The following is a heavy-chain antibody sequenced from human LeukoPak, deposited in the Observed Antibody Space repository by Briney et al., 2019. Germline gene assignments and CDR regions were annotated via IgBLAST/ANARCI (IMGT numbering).Heavy chain of an antibody. D-gene: IGHD4-17*01. J-gene: IGHJ4*02. CDR1: GFTFSSYS. CDR3: ARDFLSTVTPPGC. CDR2: ISSSSSYI. V-gene: IGHV3-21*01. Sequence: PGGSLRLSCAASGFTFSSYSMNWVRQAPGKGVEWVSSISSSSSYIYYADSVKGRFTISRDNAKNSLYLQMNSLRAEDTAVYYCARDFLSTVTPPGCWGQGTLVTVSS.